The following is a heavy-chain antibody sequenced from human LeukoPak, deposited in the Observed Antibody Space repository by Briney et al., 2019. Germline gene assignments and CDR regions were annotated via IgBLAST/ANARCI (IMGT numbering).Heavy chain of an antibody. D-gene: IGHD2-8*01. J-gene: IGHJ3*02. CDR1: GYTFTSYG. Sequence: ASVKVSCKASGYTFTSYGISWVRQAPGQGLEWMGWISAYNGNTSYAQKLQGRVTMTTDTSTSTAYMELRSLRSDDTAVYYCARVGYCTNGVCYDAFDIWGQGTMVTVSS. CDR3: ARVGYCTNGVCYDAFDI. CDR2: ISAYNGNT. V-gene: IGHV1-18*01.